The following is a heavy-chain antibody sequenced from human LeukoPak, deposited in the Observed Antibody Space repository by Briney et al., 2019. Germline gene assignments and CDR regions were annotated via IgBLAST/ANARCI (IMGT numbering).Heavy chain of an antibody. V-gene: IGHV3-30-3*01. CDR2: ISYDGSNK. CDR1: GFTFSSYA. D-gene: IGHD3-22*01. Sequence: GGSLRLSCAASGFTFSSYAMHWVRQAPVKGLEWVAVISYDGSNKYYADSVKGRFTISRDNSKNTLYLQMNSLRAEDTAVYYCASAKNYYDSSGYPGYWGQGTLVTVSS. J-gene: IGHJ4*02. CDR3: ASAKNYYDSSGYPGY.